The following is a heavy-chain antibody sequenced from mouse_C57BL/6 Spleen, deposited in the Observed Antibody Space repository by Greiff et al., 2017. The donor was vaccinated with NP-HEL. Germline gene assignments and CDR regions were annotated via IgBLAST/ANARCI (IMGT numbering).Heavy chain of an antibody. CDR3: ARPHRELWYFDV. Sequence: EVKLVESGGGLVQPGGSLSLSCAASGFTFTDYYMSWVRQPPGKALEWLGFIRNKANGYTTEYSASVKGRFTISRDNSQSILYLQMNALRAEDSATYYCARPHRELWYFDVWGTGTTVTVSS. D-gene: IGHD2-14*01. CDR1: GFTFTDYY. V-gene: IGHV7-3*01. J-gene: IGHJ1*03. CDR2: IRNKANGYTT.